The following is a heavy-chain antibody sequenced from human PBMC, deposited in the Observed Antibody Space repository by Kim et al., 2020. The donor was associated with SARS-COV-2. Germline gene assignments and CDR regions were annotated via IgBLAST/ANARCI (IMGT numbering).Heavy chain of an antibody. Sequence: SETLSLTCTVSGGSISSGDYYWSWIRQPPGKGLEWIGYIYYSGSTYYNPSLKSRVTISVDTSKNQFSLKLSSVTAADTAVYYCARDRLVVPAAAPYYYYGMDVWGQGTTVTVSS. CDR2: IYYSGST. CDR1: GGSISSGDYY. V-gene: IGHV4-30-4*01. D-gene: IGHD2-2*01. J-gene: IGHJ6*02. CDR3: ARDRLVVPAAAPYYYYGMDV.